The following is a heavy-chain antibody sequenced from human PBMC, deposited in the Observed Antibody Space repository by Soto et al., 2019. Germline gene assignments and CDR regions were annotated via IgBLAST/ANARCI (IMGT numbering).Heavy chain of an antibody. CDR1: GFTFSSYS. Sequence: ETLSLSCAASGFTFSSYSMNWVRQAPGKGLEWVSSISSSSSYIYYADSVKGRFTISRDNAKNSLYLQMNSLRAEDTAVYYCARDRGNSPYYYYYGMDVWGQGTTVTVSS. J-gene: IGHJ6*02. CDR2: ISSSSSYI. V-gene: IGHV3-21*01. D-gene: IGHD3-10*01. CDR3: ARDRGNSPYYYYYGMDV.